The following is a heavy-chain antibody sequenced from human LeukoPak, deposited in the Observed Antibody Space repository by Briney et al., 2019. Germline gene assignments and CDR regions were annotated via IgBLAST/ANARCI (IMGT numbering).Heavy chain of an antibody. V-gene: IGHV4-59*01. CDR1: GDSISTSY. CDR2: FHNSGTS. D-gene: IGHD3-16*01. Sequence: PSETLSLTCTVSGDSISTSYWACIRQPPGKGLEWIGYFHNSGTSSYNPSLKSRVTISLDTSINQFSLKMTSVTAADTAFYYCARDSRGGGPGFDYWGQGILVTVSS. CDR3: ARDSRGGGPGFDY. J-gene: IGHJ4*02.